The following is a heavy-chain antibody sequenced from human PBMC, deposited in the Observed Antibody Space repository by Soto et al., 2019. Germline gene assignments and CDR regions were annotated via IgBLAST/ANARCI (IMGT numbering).Heavy chain of an antibody. Sequence: SETLSLTCAVSNGSISSTNWWTWVRQPPGKGLEWIGEIYHSGSTNYNPSLKSRVTMSVDKSRNQFSLILYSVTAADTAVYYCARVKYSSSYFDFWGQGTLVTVSS. CDR1: NGSISSTNW. D-gene: IGHD6-6*01. V-gene: IGHV4-4*02. J-gene: IGHJ4*02. CDR3: ARVKYSSSYFDF. CDR2: IYHSGST.